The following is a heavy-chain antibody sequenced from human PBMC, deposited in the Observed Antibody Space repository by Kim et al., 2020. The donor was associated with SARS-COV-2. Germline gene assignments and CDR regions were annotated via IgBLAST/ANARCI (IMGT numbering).Heavy chain of an antibody. J-gene: IGHJ3*02. CDR3: TTDLTEQEAFDI. V-gene: IGHV3-15*01. Sequence: DYAAPVKGRFTISRDDSKNTLYLQMNSLKTEDTAVYYCTTDLTEQEAFDIWGQGTMVTVSS. D-gene: IGHD7-27*01.